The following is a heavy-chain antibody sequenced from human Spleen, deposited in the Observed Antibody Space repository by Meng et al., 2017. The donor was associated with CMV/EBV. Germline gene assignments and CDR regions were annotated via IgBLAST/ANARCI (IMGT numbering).Heavy chain of an antibody. V-gene: IGHV3-30*02. J-gene: IGHJ4*02. Sequence: GESLKISCAASGFTFSSYGMHWVRQAPGKGLEWVAFIRYDGNNKYYADSVKGRFTISRDNSKNTLYLQMNSLRVEDTAVYYCAKHRGSSWFRDYFENWGQGSLVTVSS. CDR3: AKHRGSSWFRDYFEN. CDR2: IRYDGNNK. CDR1: GFTFSSYG. D-gene: IGHD6-13*01.